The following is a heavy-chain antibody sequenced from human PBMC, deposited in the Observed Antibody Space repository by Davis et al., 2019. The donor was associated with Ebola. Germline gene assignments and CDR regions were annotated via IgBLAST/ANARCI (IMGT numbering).Heavy chain of an antibody. Sequence: GESLKISCKGSGYSFTTYWITWVRQMPGKGLEWMGRIDPSDSFTNYSPSFQGHVTISADKSISTAYLQWCSLQASDTAMYYCARHPRQDFWTTSNWFDPWGQGTLVTVSS. CDR2: IDPSDSFT. V-gene: IGHV5-10-1*01. D-gene: IGHD3/OR15-3a*01. J-gene: IGHJ5*02. CDR1: GYSFTTYW. CDR3: ARHPRQDFWTTSNWFDP.